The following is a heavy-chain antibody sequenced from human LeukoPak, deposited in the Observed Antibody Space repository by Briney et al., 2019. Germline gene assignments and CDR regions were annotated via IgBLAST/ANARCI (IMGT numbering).Heavy chain of an antibody. CDR1: GFPFSSYW. CDR2: INEDGSVQ. CDR3: VGQLLRAV. D-gene: IGHD2-2*01. J-gene: IGHJ6*04. V-gene: IGHV3-7*01. Sequence: GGSLRLSCAASGFPFSSYWISWVRQPPGKGLEWVANINEDGSVQDYVDAVKGRFTISRDNAKNSLYLEINSLRVDDTAVYYCVGQLLRAVWGKGTTVTVSS.